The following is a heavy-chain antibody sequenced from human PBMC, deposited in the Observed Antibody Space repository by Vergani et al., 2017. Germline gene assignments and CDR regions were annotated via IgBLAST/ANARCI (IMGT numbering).Heavy chain of an antibody. CDR1: GGSFSGYY. CDR3: ARVGSSVLTGDY. Sequence: QVQLQQWGAGLLKPSETLSLTCAVYGGSFSGYYWSWIRQPPGKGLEWIGEINHSGSTNYNPSLKSRVTISVDTSKNQFSLKLSSVTAADTAVYYCARVGSSVLTGDYWGQGTLVTVSS. J-gene: IGHJ4*02. V-gene: IGHV4-34*01. D-gene: IGHD1-14*01. CDR2: INHSGST.